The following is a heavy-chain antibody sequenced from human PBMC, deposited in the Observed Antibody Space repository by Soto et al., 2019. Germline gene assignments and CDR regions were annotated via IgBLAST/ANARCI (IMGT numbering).Heavy chain of an antibody. D-gene: IGHD3-10*01. CDR1: GYTLTELS. CDR3: ATSKLLWFGSKNLRFYNWLDP. Sequence: GASVKVSCKVSGYTLTELSMHWVRQAPGKGLEWMGGFDPEDGETIYAQKFQGRVTMTEDTSTDTAYMELSSLRSEDTAVYYCATSKLLWFGSKNLRFYNWLDPWGQGTLVTVSS. CDR2: FDPEDGET. J-gene: IGHJ5*02. V-gene: IGHV1-24*01.